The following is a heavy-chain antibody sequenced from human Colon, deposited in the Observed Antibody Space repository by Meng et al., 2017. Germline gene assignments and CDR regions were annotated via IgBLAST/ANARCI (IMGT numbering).Heavy chain of an antibody. Sequence: QLVECGGDFVRPGGSLSLSCVVSGFTLKNNYIHWVRQDPVRGLEWVAILYSGRITYYADSVKGRFTISRDDSKNTVHLQMNSLTVDDTALYYCATESFAAWGQGTLVTVSS. V-gene: IGHV3-66*02. CDR2: LYSGRIT. CDR3: ATESFAA. CDR1: GFTLKNNY. J-gene: IGHJ5*02. D-gene: IGHD3-16*02.